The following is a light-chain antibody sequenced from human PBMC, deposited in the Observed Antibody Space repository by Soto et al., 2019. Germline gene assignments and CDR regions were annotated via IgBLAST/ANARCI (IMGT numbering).Light chain of an antibody. J-gene: IGKJ1*01. V-gene: IGKV1-39*01. CDR2: AAS. CDR1: ESISSY. Sequence: DIQMTQSPSSLFASVGGRVRPTCWASESISSYLNWYQQKPGKAPKLLIYAASSLHSGVPSRFSGSGSGDLFTLPISRLHPEYFATYYSQHSGPYLGRLGPWTK. CDR3: QHSGPYLGR.